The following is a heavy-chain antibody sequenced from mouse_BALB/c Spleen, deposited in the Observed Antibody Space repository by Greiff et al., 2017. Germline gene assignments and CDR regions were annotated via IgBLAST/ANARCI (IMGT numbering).Heavy chain of an antibody. CDR3: ARDGLLRQFAY. CDR1: GYSITSDYA. V-gene: IGHV3-2*02. Sequence: EVMLVESGPGLVKPSQSLSLTCTVTGYSITSDYAWNWIRQFPGNKLEWMGYISYSGSTSYNPSLKSRISITRDTSKNQFFLQLNSVTTEETATYYCARDGLLRQFAYWGQGTLVTVSA. J-gene: IGHJ3*01. D-gene: IGHD1-1*01. CDR2: ISYSGST.